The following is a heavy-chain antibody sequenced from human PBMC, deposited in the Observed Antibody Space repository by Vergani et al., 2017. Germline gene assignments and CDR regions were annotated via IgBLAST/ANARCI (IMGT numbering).Heavy chain of an antibody. CDR2: IDPSDSYT. Sequence: EVQLVQSGAEVKKPGESLRISCKGSGYSFTIYWISWVRQMPGKGLEWLGRIDPSDSYTNYSPSFQGHVTISADESISTAYLQWSSLKASDTAMYYCARQVAVAGKWWGPYYYYGMDVWGQETTVTVSS. D-gene: IGHD6-19*01. CDR1: GYSFTIYW. J-gene: IGHJ6*02. V-gene: IGHV5-10-1*01. CDR3: ARQVAVAGKWWGPYYYYGMDV.